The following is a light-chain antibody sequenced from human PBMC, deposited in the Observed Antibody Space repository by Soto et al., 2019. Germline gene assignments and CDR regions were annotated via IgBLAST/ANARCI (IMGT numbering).Light chain of an antibody. V-gene: IGKV1-39*01. CDR2: AAF. J-gene: IGKJ1*01. CDR1: KSIRSY. Sequence: DIPMTKSPFCLTPSAGYTTTITSLASKSIRSYLNWYQQNPGHAPKLLIYAAFSLHSGVPSRFSGSGSGTDFTLTISSLQPEELATDDGQQRYSTPRTVGQGTKVDIK. CDR3: QQRYSTPRT.